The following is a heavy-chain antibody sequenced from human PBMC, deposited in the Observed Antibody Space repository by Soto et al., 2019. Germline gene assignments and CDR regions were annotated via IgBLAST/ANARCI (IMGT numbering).Heavy chain of an antibody. V-gene: IGHV3-11*01. D-gene: IGHD3-22*01. CDR2: ISSTGNVI. Sequence: QVHLVESGGGFVKTSGSLTLACGGSGFTFSDYYMSWVRQAPGKGLEWVAYISSTGNVIYYADSVKGQCTISRDNAKNSVFLQMNNRRAEDTALYFCAKMSSENYYDPVFSWGQGTLVTVSS. CDR3: AKMSSENYYDPVFS. CDR1: GFTFSDYY. J-gene: IGHJ4*02.